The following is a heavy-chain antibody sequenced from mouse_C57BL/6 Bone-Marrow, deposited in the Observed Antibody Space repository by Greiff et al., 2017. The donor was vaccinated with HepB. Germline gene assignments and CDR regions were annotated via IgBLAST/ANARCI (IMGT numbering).Heavy chain of an antibody. V-gene: IGHV3-6*01. Sequence: EVQLQESGPGLVKPSQSLSLTCSVTGYSITSGYYWNWIRQFPGNKLEWMGYISYDGSNNYNPSLKNRIPITRDTSKNQFFLKLNSVTTEDTATYYCARGGGKGYWYFDVWGTGTTVTVAS. CDR1: GYSITSGYY. CDR2: ISYDGSN. CDR3: ARGGGKGYWYFDV. D-gene: IGHD1-1*02. J-gene: IGHJ1*03.